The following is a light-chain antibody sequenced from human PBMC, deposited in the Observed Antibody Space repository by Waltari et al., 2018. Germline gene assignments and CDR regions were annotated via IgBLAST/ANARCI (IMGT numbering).Light chain of an antibody. V-gene: IGLV3-21*04. CDR2: YDS. CDR1: NIPVKN. CDR3: QVWDTSIDLSV. J-gene: IGLJ1*01. Sequence: SYVLTQAPSVSVAPGETARITCGGNNIPVKNVHWYQQKPGQAPVLVIFYDSDRPSGIPERFSGSNSGNTATLTISRAEAGDEADYYCQVWDTSIDLSVFGTGTKVTVL.